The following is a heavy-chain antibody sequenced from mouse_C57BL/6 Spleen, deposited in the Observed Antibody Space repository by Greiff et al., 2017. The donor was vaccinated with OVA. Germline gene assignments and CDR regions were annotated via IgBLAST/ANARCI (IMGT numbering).Heavy chain of an antibody. J-gene: IGHJ2*01. V-gene: IGHV1-50*01. CDR2: IDPSDSYT. CDR1: GYTFTSYW. Sequence: QVQLQQPGAELVKPGASVKLSCKASGYTFTSYWMQWVKQRPGQGLEWIGEIDPSDSYTNYNQKFKGKATLTVDTSSSTAYMQLSSLTSEDSAVYYCARWDTTATFDYWGQGTTLTVSS. D-gene: IGHD1-2*01. CDR3: ARWDTTATFDY.